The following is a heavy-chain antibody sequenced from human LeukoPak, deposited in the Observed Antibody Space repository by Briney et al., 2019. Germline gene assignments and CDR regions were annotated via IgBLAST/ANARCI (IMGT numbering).Heavy chain of an antibody. D-gene: IGHD3-22*01. Sequence: SVKVSCKASGGTFSSYAISWVRQAPGQGLEWMGRIIPIFGTANYAQKFQGRVTITTDESTSTAYMELSSLRSEDTAVYYCARALYYYDSSGYYPGNFQHWGRGTLVTVSS. CDR2: IIPIFGTA. J-gene: IGHJ1*01. V-gene: IGHV1-69*05. CDR3: ARALYYYDSSGYYPGNFQH. CDR1: GGTFSSYA.